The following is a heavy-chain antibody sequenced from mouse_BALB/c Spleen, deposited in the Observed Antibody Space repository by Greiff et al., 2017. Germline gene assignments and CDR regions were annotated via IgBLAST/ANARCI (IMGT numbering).Heavy chain of an antibody. CDR3: ARWDGYGAY. Sequence: VQLKESGGGLVQPGGSRKLSCAASGFTFSSFGMHWVRQAPEKGLEWVAYISSGSSTIYYADTVKGRFTISRDNPKNTLFLQMTSLRSEDTAMYYCARWDGYGAYWGQGTLVTVSA. CDR2: ISSGSSTI. D-gene: IGHD2-2*01. V-gene: IGHV5-17*02. J-gene: IGHJ3*01. CDR1: GFTFSSFG.